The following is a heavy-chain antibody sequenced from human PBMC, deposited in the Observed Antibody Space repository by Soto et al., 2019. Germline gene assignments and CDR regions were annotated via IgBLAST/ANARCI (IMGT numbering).Heavy chain of an antibody. Sequence: PGGSLRLSCAASGFTFSSYSMNWVRQAPGKGLEWVSSISSSSSYIYYADSVKGRFTISRDNAKNSLYLQMNSLRAEDTAVYYCARGYLDDVWSGHYYYYYYYYMDVWGKGTTVTVSS. CDR1: GFTFSSYS. J-gene: IGHJ6*03. V-gene: IGHV3-21*01. CDR2: ISSSSSYI. D-gene: IGHD3-3*01. CDR3: ARGYLDDVWSGHYYYYYYYYMDV.